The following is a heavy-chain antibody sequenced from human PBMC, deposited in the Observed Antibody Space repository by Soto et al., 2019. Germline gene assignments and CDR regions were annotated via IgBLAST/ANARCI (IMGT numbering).Heavy chain of an antibody. D-gene: IGHD1-26*01. CDR3: ERRHPVGALHS. CDR2: IFYSGPT. J-gene: IGHJ4*02. Sequence: QLQLQESGPGLVKPSETLSLTCSVSGGTISSSSYYWGWIRQPPGKGLEWIGNIFYSGPTYYNPSHKSRVTAPVQRTTTQNAHRLIAVNDTDTVVYYCERRHPVGALHSGGQGSLVTDS. V-gene: IGHV4-39*01. CDR1: GGTISSSSYY.